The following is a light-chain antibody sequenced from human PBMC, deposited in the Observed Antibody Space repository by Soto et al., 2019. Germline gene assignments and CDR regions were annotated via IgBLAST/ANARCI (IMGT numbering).Light chain of an antibody. J-gene: IGKJ3*01. CDR1: QSVSSSY. CDR3: QQYGSSPPFT. Sequence: EIVLTQSPGTLSLSPGERATLSCRASQSVSSSYLAWYQQKPGQAPRLLIYGASSSATGIPDRFSGSGSGTDFTLTISRLEPEDVAVYYCQQYGSSPPFTFGPGTKVDIK. V-gene: IGKV3-20*01. CDR2: GAS.